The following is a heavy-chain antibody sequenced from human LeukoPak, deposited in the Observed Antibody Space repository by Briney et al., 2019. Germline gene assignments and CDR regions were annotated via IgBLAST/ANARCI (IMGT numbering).Heavy chain of an antibody. D-gene: IGHD1-7*01. J-gene: IGHJ4*02. CDR1: GFTFSNYA. V-gene: IGHV3-74*01. CDR3: ARVSDRTFDY. CDR2: INSDGSST. Sequence: GRSLRLSCAASGFTFSNYAMNWVRQAPGKGLVWVSRINSDGSSTSYADSVKGRFTISRDNAKNTLYLQMNSLRAEDTAVYYCARVSDRTFDYWGQGTLVTVSS.